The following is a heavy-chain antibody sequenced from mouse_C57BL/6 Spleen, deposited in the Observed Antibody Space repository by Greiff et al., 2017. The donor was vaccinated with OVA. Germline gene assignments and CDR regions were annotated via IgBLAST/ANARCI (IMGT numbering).Heavy chain of an antibody. D-gene: IGHD4-1*01. CDR3: ARVRTGTGFDY. J-gene: IGHJ2*01. CDR1: GYSITSGYY. CDR2: ISYDGSN. V-gene: IGHV3-6*01. Sequence: EVKLQESGPGLVKPSQSLSLTCSVTGYSITSGYYWNWIRQFPGNKLEWMGYISYDGSNNYNPSLKNRISITRDTSKNQFFLKLNSVTTEDTATYYCARVRTGTGFDYWGQGTTLTVSS.